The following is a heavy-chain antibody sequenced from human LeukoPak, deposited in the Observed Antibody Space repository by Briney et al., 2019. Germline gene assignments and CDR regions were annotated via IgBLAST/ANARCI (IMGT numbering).Heavy chain of an antibody. CDR1: GFTFSSYG. Sequence: PGGTLRLSCAASGFTFSSYGMHWVRQAPGKGLEWVAFIRYDGSNKYYADSVKGRFTISRDNSKNTLYLQMNSLRAEDTAVYYCAKDRTEDDAFDIWGQGTMVTVSS. CDR3: AKDRTEDDAFDI. CDR2: IRYDGSNK. V-gene: IGHV3-30*02. J-gene: IGHJ3*02. D-gene: IGHD1-14*01.